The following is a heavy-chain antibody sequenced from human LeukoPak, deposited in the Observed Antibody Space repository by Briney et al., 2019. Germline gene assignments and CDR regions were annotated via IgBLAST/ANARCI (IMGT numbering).Heavy chain of an antibody. Sequence: GESLKISCKGSGYSFTSYWIAWVRQMPGKGLEWMGIIYPGNSDTKYSPSLQGQVTISVDKSISTAYLQWSSLKASDTAMYYCARHLASGRWSLFDYWGQGTLVTVSS. CDR3: ARHLASGRWSLFDY. CDR2: IYPGNSDT. CDR1: GYSFTSYW. V-gene: IGHV5-51*01. D-gene: IGHD2-15*01. J-gene: IGHJ4*02.